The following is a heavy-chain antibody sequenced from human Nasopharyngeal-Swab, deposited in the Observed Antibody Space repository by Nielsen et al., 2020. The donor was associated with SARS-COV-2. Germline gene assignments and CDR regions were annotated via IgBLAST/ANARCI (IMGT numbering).Heavy chain of an antibody. V-gene: IGHV4-59*08. Sequence: SETLSLTCTVSGGFISNYYWSWIRQPPGKGLEWIGDIHDSGNTNYNPSLKSRVTISVDTSKNQFSLKLTSVTAADTAVYYCARVGGLGNDNKEAFDIWGQGIMVTVSS. CDR1: GGFISNYY. CDR3: ARVGGLGNDNKEAFDI. D-gene: IGHD1-1*01. CDR2: IHDSGNT. J-gene: IGHJ3*02.